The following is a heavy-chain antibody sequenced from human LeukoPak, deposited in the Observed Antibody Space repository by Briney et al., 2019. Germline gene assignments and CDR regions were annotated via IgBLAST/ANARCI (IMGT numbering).Heavy chain of an antibody. CDR3: ARMRTRVVTLFDY. Sequence: SETLSLTCTVSGGSITSNSYYWGWIRQPPGKGLEWIGSIYYSGSTYYNPSLKSRVTISVDTSKNQFSLKLSSVTAADTAVYYCARMRTRVVTLFDYWGQGTLATVSS. V-gene: IGHV4-39*01. CDR2: IYYSGST. CDR1: GGSITSNSYY. J-gene: IGHJ4*02. D-gene: IGHD2-21*02.